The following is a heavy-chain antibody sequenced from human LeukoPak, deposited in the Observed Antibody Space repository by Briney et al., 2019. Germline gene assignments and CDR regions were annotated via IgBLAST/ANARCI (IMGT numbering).Heavy chain of an antibody. CDR2: VLDNVRT. CDR1: GGSISSHY. Sequence: SETLSLTCTVSGGSISSHYWSWVRQPPGKGLEWIGYVLDNVRTKDNPSLNSRFTLSADTSKNQFSLRLTSVTTADTAVYYCATIKRGNIFGFFDFWGQGVLVTVSS. V-gene: IGHV4-59*11. J-gene: IGHJ4*02. D-gene: IGHD5-18*01. CDR3: ATIKRGNIFGFFDF.